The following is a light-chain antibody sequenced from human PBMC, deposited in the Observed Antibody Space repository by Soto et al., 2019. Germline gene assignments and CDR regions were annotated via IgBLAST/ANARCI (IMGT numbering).Light chain of an antibody. CDR2: GAT. CDR3: QQYDSSPYT. V-gene: IGKV3-20*01. Sequence: EIVLTQSPGTLPLSPGERATLSCRASQSVTGTYFAWFQQKPGQPPRPLIFGATTRATDIPDRFSGSGSGTDFTLTISRLEPEDFAVYYCQQYDSSPYTFGQGTKVEVK. J-gene: IGKJ2*01. CDR1: QSVTGTY.